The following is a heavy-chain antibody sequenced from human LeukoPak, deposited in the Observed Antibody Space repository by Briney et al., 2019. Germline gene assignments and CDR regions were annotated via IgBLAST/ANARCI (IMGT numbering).Heavy chain of an antibody. D-gene: IGHD3-3*01. V-gene: IGHV4-34*01. Sequence: SETLPLTCAVYGGSFSGYYWSWIRQPPGKGLEWLGEINHSGSTNYNPSLKSRVTISVDTSKNQFSLKLSSVTAADTAVYYCARGHYDFWSGYLVWFDPWGQGTLVTVSS. CDR3: ARGHYDFWSGYLVWFDP. J-gene: IGHJ5*02. CDR2: INHSGST. CDR1: GGSFSGYY.